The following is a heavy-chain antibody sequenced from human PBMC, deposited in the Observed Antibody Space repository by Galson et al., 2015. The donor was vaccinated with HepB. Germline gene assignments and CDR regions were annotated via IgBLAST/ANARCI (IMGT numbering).Heavy chain of an antibody. CDR3: ARPNVHRYSGSYGAFDI. Sequence: GKGLEWVAVIWYDGSNKYYADSVKGRFTISRDNSKNTLYLQMNSLRAEDTAVYYCARPNVHRYSGSYGAFDIWGQGTMVTVSS. J-gene: IGHJ3*02. CDR2: IWYDGSNK. D-gene: IGHD1-26*01. V-gene: IGHV3-33*01.